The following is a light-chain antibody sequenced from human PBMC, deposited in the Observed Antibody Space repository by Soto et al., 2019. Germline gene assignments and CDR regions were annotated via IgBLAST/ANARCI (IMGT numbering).Light chain of an antibody. CDR2: GAS. J-gene: IGKJ2*01. CDR1: QSVSRNY. CDR3: QQYGSAPDT. Sequence: EIVLTQSPGTLSLSPGERATLSCRASQSVSRNYLAWYQQRPGQAPRLLIYGASSRATGIPDRFSGSGSGTDFTLTISRLEPEEFAVYYCQQYGSAPDTFGQGSKLEIK. V-gene: IGKV3-20*01.